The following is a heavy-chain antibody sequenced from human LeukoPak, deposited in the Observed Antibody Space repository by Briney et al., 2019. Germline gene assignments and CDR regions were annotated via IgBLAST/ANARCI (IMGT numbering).Heavy chain of an antibody. J-gene: IGHJ4*02. Sequence: GGSLRLSCAASGFTFSRYWMSWVRQAPGKGLEWVANIKQDGSEKDYVDSVKGRFTISRDNAKNSLYLQMNSLTAEDTAVYHCARALWFGETFPAYWGQGTLVTVSS. CDR2: IKQDGSEK. CDR3: ARALWFGETFPAY. D-gene: IGHD3-10*01. V-gene: IGHV3-7*01. CDR1: GFTFSRYW.